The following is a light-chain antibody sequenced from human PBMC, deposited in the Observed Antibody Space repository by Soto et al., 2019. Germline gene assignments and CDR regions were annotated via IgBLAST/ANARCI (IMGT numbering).Light chain of an antibody. CDR3: SLYTSSSTYV. CDR2: EVS. CDR1: SSDVGGYNY. J-gene: IGLJ1*01. V-gene: IGLV2-14*01. Sequence: QSVLTQPASVSGSPGQSITISCTGISSDVGGYNYVSWYQQHPGKAPKLMIYEVSNRPSGVSNRFSGSKSGNTASLTISGLQAEDEADYYCSLYTSSSTYVFGTGTKLTVL.